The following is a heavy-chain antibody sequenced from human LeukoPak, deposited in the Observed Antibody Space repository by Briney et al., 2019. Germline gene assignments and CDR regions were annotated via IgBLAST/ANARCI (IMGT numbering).Heavy chain of an antibody. CDR3: AGIDSVIAFDI. J-gene: IGHJ3*02. Sequence: SETLSLTCTVSGGSISSSSYYWGWIRQPPGKGPEWIGSIYYSGSTYHNPSLKSRVTISVDTSKNQFSLKLSSVTAADTAVYYCAGIDSVIAFDIWGQGTMVTVSS. V-gene: IGHV4-39*01. D-gene: IGHD3-16*02. CDR2: IYYSGST. CDR1: GGSISSSSYY.